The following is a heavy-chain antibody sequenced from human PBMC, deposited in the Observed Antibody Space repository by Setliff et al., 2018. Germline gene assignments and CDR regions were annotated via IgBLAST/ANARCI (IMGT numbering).Heavy chain of an antibody. CDR3: ARQLRYFDCLHPIGYFDY. J-gene: IGHJ4*02. CDR2: IYHSGST. D-gene: IGHD3-9*01. CDR1: RYSYSSRYY. Sequence: SAPLSRTCVVSRYSYSSRYYSGWIRQPPGKGLEWIGSIYHSGSTYYNPSLKSRVTISVDTSENQFSLKLSTVTAADTAVDYCARQLRYFDCLHPIGYFDYWGQGTMVTVSS. V-gene: IGHV4-38-2*01.